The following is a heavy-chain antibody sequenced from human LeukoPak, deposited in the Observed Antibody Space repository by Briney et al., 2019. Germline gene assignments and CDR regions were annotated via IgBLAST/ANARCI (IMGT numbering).Heavy chain of an antibody. D-gene: IGHD6-13*01. V-gene: IGHV3-23*01. J-gene: IGHJ4*02. CDR3: AKDKITLAAAAFYYFDY. CDR2: LSGSGGNT. Sequence: PGGSLRLSCAASGFTFNKYAMSWVRQAPGKGLEWVSSLSGSGGNTYYADSVKGRFTISRDNSKNTVYLQMNSLRAGDTAVYYCAKDKITLAAAAFYYFDYWGQGTLVTVSS. CDR1: GFTFNKYA.